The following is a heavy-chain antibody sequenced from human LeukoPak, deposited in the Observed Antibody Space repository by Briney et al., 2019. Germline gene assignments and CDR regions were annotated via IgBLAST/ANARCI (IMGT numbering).Heavy chain of an antibody. D-gene: IGHD1-26*01. CDR3: ARDRGWELFWAFDI. Sequence: VASVKVSCKASGYTFTGYYMHWVRQAPGQGLEWMGWINPNSGGTNYAQKFQGRVTITADKSTSTAYMELSSLRSEDTAVYYCARDRGWELFWAFDIWGQETMVTVSS. CDR2: INPNSGGT. V-gene: IGHV1-2*02. J-gene: IGHJ3*02. CDR1: GYTFTGYY.